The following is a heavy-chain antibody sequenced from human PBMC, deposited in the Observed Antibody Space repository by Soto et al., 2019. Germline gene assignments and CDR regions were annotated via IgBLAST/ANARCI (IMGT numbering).Heavy chain of an antibody. CDR1: GGSIGTYF. J-gene: IGHJ5*02. V-gene: IGHV4-39*01. D-gene: IGHD4-4*01. CDR3: ARHPSNFWFDP. CDR2: IYYSGST. Sequence: SETLSLTCTLSGGSIGTYFWGWIRQPPGKGLEWIGSIYYSGSTYYNPSLKSRVTVSVDTSKNQFSLKLSSVTAADTAVYYCARHPSNFWFDPWGQGTLVTVSS.